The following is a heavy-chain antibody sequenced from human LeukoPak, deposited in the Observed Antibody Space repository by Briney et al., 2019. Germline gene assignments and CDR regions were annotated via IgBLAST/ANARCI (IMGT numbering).Heavy chain of an antibody. CDR1: GGSFSGYY. Sequence: SETLSLTCAVYGGSFSGYYWSWIRQPPGKGLEWIGEINHSGSTNYNPSLKSRVTISVDTSKNQFSLKLSSVTAADTAVYYCARGTLGSKSIAVKNFDYWGQETLVTVSS. CDR3: ARGTLGSKSIAVKNFDY. CDR2: INHSGST. J-gene: IGHJ4*02. V-gene: IGHV4-34*01. D-gene: IGHD6-19*01.